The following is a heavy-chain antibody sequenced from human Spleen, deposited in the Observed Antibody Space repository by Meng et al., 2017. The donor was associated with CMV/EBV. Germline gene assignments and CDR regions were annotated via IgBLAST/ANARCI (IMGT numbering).Heavy chain of an antibody. Sequence: GESLKISCAASEFTFSYYWVTWVRQAPGKGLEWVANINEDGSEKYYVDSVKGRFTISRDNAKNSLYLQMNSLRAEDTAVYYCARDREDIDIWSGYGRWGQGTLVTVSS. CDR1: EFTFSYYW. D-gene: IGHD3-3*01. J-gene: IGHJ4*02. V-gene: IGHV3-7*01. CDR3: ARDREDIDIWSGYGR. CDR2: INEDGSEK.